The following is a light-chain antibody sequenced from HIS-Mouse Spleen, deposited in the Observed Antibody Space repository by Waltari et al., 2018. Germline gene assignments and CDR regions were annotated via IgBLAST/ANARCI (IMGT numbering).Light chain of an antibody. CDR1: SSDVGSYNL. Sequence: ALTQPASVSGSPGQSITISCTGTSSDVGSYNLVSWYQQHPGKAPKLMIYEGSKRPSGVSNRFSGSKSGNTASLPISGLQAEDEADYYCCSYAGSSTWVFGGGTKLTVL. CDR3: CSYAGSSTWV. J-gene: IGLJ3*02. CDR2: EGS. V-gene: IGLV2-23*01.